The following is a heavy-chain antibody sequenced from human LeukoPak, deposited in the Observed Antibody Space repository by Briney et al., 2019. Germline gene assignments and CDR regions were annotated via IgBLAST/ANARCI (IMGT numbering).Heavy chain of an antibody. Sequence: GGSLRLSCAASGFTFSIYAMSWVRQAPGKGLEWVSAISGSGGSTYYADSVKGRSTISRDNSKNTLYLQMNSLRAEDTAVYYCAKCIVGATAPFDYWGQGTLVTVSS. D-gene: IGHD1-26*01. J-gene: IGHJ4*02. CDR1: GFTFSIYA. CDR3: AKCIVGATAPFDY. CDR2: ISGSGGST. V-gene: IGHV3-23*01.